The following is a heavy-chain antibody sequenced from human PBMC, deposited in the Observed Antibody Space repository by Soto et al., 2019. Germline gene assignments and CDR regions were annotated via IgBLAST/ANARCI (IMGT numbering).Heavy chain of an antibody. J-gene: IGHJ5*02. CDR3: VIMRYQLPSSVLWRDP. CDR2: INHVGGT. D-gene: IGHD3-16*02. Sequence: PSETLSLTCAVYGGFLSESYWTWIRQPPGKGLEWIGEINHVGGTNYNPSLKSRVTMSVDTSQNQFSLRLISVTAADTAMYFCVIMRYQLPSSVLWRDPRGQGTSGTASS. V-gene: IGHV4-34*01. CDR1: GGFLSESY.